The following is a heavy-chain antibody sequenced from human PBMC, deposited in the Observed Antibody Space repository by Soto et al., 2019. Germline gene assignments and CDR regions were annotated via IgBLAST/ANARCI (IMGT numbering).Heavy chain of an antibody. Sequence: GASVKVSCKASGGTFSSYAISWVRQAPGQGLEWMGGIIPIFGTANYAQKFQGRVTITADESTSTAYMELSSLRSEDTAVYYCARGAKIAARPWDFDYWGQGTLVTVSS. CDR1: GGTFSSYA. CDR3: ARGAKIAARPWDFDY. CDR2: IIPIFGTA. V-gene: IGHV1-69*13. D-gene: IGHD6-6*01. J-gene: IGHJ4*02.